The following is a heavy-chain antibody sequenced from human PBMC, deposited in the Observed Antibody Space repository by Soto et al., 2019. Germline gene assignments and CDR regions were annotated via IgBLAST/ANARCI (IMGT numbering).Heavy chain of an antibody. V-gene: IGHV1-18*01. CDR1: GDTFASFG. D-gene: IGHD3-10*01. Sequence: ASVKVSCKASGDTFASFGFSWVRQAPGQGLEWLGWISAYNGNTHYAQKVRDRVTLTTDTSTNTAYMGLRSLTSDDTAVYYCARDQESITDRILQYWGQGTRVTAPQ. CDR2: ISAYNGNT. CDR3: ARDQESITDRILQY. J-gene: IGHJ4*02.